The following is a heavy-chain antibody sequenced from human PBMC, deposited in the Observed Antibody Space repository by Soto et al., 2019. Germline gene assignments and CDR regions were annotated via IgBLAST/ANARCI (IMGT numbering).Heavy chain of an antibody. CDR3: ARGRASGSYYLLDY. CDR1: GDTFTTYD. D-gene: IGHD3-10*01. V-gene: IGHV1-8*01. J-gene: IGHJ4*02. Sequence: SVRVSCKASGDTFTTYDIKWVRQATGHGVEWMGCINPNSGNIGYAQRFQGRVTMTRDAAIRTAYMEVSSLRSDDTAVYYCARGRASGSYYLLDYWGQGTLVTVSS. CDR2: INPNSGNI.